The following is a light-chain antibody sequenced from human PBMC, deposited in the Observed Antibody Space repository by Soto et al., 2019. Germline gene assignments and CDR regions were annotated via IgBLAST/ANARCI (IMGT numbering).Light chain of an antibody. Sequence: DIVLTQSPGTLSLSPGERATLSCRASQSVGNNYLAWYQQKPGQAPRLLIYNASNRATGIPDRFSGSGSGTDFTLTISRLEPEDFAVYFCHQCASSPLTFGGGTKVEIK. V-gene: IGKV3-20*01. CDR2: NAS. CDR1: QSVGNNY. CDR3: HQCASSPLT. J-gene: IGKJ4*01.